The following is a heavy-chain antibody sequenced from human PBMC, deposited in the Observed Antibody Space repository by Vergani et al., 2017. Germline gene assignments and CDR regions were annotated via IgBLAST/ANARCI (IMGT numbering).Heavy chain of an antibody. V-gene: IGHV3-9*01. J-gene: IGHJ4*02. D-gene: IGHD5-24*01. Sequence: EVQLVESGGGLVKPGGSLRLSCAASGFTFDDYAMHWVRQAPGKGLEWVSGISWNSGSIGYADSVKGRFTISRDNAKNSLYLQMNSLRAEDTAVYYCAKSSNGYNYLVLDYWGQGTLVTVSS. CDR1: GFTFDDYA. CDR3: AKSSNGYNYLVLDY. CDR2: ISWNSGSI.